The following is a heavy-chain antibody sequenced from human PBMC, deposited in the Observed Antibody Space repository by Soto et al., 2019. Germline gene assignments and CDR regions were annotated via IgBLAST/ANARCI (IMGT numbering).Heavy chain of an antibody. J-gene: IGHJ4*02. CDR1: GFTFNDFE. CDR2: IDGSGTTK. V-gene: IGHV3-48*03. Sequence: EVQLLESGGGLVQPGGSLRLSCGVSGFTFNDFEMNWVRQAPGKGLEWLAYIDGSGTTKKYADSVRGRFTNSRDNPNNSLFLQMSSLSAADTAIYYCARGFGRFNYWGQGTLVSVSS. D-gene: IGHD3-10*01. CDR3: ARGFGRFNY.